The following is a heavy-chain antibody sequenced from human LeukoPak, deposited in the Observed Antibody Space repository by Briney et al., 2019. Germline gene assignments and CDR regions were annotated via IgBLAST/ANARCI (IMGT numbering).Heavy chain of an antibody. J-gene: IGHJ4*02. CDR2: ISTSGTTS. Sequence: GGSLRLSCVASGFTFSSDYMTWVRQSPGKGLEWVSSISTSGTTSYYADSVKGRFTISRDNSRNTLYLQMNSLGLEDPAIYFCATGLAHYWGQGTMVTVST. CDR3: ATGLAHY. V-gene: IGHV3-23*01. CDR1: GFTFSSDY.